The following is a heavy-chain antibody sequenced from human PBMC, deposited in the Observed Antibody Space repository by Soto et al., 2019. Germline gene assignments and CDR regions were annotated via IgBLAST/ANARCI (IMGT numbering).Heavy chain of an antibody. CDR3: ARAAIHGSSCYFWFDP. V-gene: IGHV1-69*01. D-gene: IGHD6-13*01. CDR1: GGTFSRHA. Sequence: QVQLVQSGSEVKMPGSSVKVSCKTSGGTFSRHAINWVRQAPGQGLEWMGGIIPMFGTTNYAQKFKGRVTISADESTSTAYMELSSLRSEDAAVYYCARAAIHGSSCYFWFDPWCKGTLVNVSS. CDR2: IIPMFGTT. J-gene: IGHJ5*02.